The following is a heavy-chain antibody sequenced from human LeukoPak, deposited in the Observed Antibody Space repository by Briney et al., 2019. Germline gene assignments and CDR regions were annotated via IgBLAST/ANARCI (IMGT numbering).Heavy chain of an antibody. J-gene: IGHJ6*03. D-gene: IGHD1-26*01. CDR2: IISHGGST. Sequence: PGGSLRLSCAASGFSFSSYTMHWVRQAPGKGLEYVSAIISHGGSTHYTNSVRGRFTISRDNSKNTPYLQMGSLRAEDMAVYYCARVKMGATVSDYYYYYMDVWGKGTAVTVSS. V-gene: IGHV3-64*01. CDR1: GFSFSSYT. CDR3: ARVKMGATVSDYYYYYMDV.